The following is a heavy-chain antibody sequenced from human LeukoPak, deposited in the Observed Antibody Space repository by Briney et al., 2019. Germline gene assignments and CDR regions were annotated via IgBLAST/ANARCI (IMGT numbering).Heavy chain of an antibody. CDR2: IFYSGST. D-gene: IGHD3-16*01. CDR1: GGSISGYY. CDR3: ARRGGLNRGYWYFDL. V-gene: IGHV4-59*01. Sequence: SETLSLTCTVSGGSISGYYWSWIRQPPGKGLEWIGYIFYSGSTNYNPSLKSRVTISVDTSKNQFSLKLSSVTAADTAVYYCARRGGLNRGYWYFDLWGRGTLVTVSS. J-gene: IGHJ2*01.